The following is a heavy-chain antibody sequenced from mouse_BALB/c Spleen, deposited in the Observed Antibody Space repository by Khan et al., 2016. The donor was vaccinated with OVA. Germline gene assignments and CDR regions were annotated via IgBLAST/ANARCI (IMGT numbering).Heavy chain of an antibody. J-gene: IGHJ3*01. V-gene: IGHV1-7*01. CDR2: INPITTYT. Sequence: QVQLQQSGAELAKPGASVKMSCKASGYTFTSYWMHWVKQRPGQGLEWIGYINPITTYTEYNQKFKDKATLTADKSSSTAYMQLSSLTSEDSAVYYCARAGVYDGYYAWFAYWGQGTLVTVSA. CDR3: ARAGVYDGYYAWFAY. D-gene: IGHD2-3*01. CDR1: GYTFTSYW.